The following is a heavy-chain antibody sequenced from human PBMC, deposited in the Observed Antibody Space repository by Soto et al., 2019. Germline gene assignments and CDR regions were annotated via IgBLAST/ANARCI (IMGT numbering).Heavy chain of an antibody. J-gene: IGHJ4*02. D-gene: IGHD1-26*01. CDR2: IKQDGIEK. CDR1: GFTFSSYW. V-gene: IGHV3-7*01. Sequence: EVQLVESGGGLVQPGGSLRLSCAASGFTFSSYWMSWVRQAQGKGLEWVANIKQDGIEKYYVDSVKGRFTISRDNAKNSLYLQMNSLRAEDTAVYYCARDRPYSGSSHFDSWGQGTLVTVSS. CDR3: ARDRPYSGSSHFDS.